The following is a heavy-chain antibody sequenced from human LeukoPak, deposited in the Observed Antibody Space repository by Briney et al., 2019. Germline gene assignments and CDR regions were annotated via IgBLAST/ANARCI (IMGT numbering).Heavy chain of an antibody. V-gene: IGHV3-7*01. CDR2: IKQDGSEK. CDR3: ARTFLYKWNNVPYFYYMDV. CDR1: GFTFSSYW. Sequence: GGSLRLSCAASGFTFSSYWMSWVRQAPGKGLEWVANIKQDGSEKYYVDSVKGRFTISRDNAKNSLYLQMNSLRAEDTAVYYCARTFLYKWNNVPYFYYMDVWGRGTTITVSS. D-gene: IGHD1/OR15-1a*01. J-gene: IGHJ6*03.